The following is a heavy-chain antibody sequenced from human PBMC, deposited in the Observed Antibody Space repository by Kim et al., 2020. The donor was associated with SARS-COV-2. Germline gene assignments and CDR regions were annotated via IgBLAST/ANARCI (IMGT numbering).Heavy chain of an antibody. Sequence: GGSLRLSCAASGFTFSSYGMHWVRQAPGKGLEWVAVISYDGSNKYYADSVKGRFTISRDNSKNTLYLQMNSLRAEDTAVYYCAKEHSLPGIAAIYYWGQG. CDR2: ISYDGSNK. J-gene: IGHJ4*02. CDR1: GFTFSSYG. CDR3: AKEHSLPGIAAIYY. V-gene: IGHV3-30*18. D-gene: IGHD6-13*01.